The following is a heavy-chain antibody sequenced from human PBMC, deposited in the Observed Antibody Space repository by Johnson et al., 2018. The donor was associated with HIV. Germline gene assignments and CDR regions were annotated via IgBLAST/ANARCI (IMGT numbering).Heavy chain of an antibody. V-gene: IGHV3-30-3*01. J-gene: IGHJ3*02. CDR1: GFTFSSYA. D-gene: IGHD1-26*01. Sequence: QVQLLESGGGLVQPGGSLRLSCAASGFTFSSYAMHWVRQAPGKGLEWVAVISYDGSNKYYADSVKGRFTISRDNSKKTLYLQRNSLRAEETAVYYCARDSEWELRQEGAFDMWGQGTMVTVSS. CDR2: ISYDGSNK. CDR3: ARDSEWELRQEGAFDM.